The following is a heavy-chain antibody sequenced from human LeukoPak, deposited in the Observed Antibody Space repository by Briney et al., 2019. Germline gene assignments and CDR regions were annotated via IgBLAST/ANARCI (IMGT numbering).Heavy chain of an antibody. CDR2: INPNSGGT. D-gene: IGHD6-19*01. CDR1: GYTFTGYY. Sequence: GSVKVSCKASGYTFTGYYMHWVRQAPGQGLEWMGWINPNSGGTNYAQKFQGWVTMTRDTSISTAYVELSRLRSDDTAVYYCAGMFAGGWLFDYWGQGTLVTVSS. J-gene: IGHJ4*02. V-gene: IGHV1-2*04. CDR3: AGMFAGGWLFDY.